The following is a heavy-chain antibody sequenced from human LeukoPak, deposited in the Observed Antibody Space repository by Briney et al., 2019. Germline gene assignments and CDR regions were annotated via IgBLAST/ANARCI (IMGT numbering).Heavy chain of an antibody. CDR2: ISYDGSNK. CDR3: ATAYSSGWADY. J-gene: IGHJ4*02. V-gene: IGHV3-30*04. D-gene: IGHD6-19*01. Sequence: GRSLRLSCAASGINFSGYAMHWVRQAPGKGLEWVAIISYDGSNKNYADSVKGRLTISGDNSNNMLFLQLNSLRTDDTAVYFCATAYSSGWADYWGQGTLVTVSS. CDR1: GINFSGYA.